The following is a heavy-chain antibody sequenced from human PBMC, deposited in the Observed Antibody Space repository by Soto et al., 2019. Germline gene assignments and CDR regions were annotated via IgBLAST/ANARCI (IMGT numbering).Heavy chain of an antibody. J-gene: IGHJ5*02. V-gene: IGHV3-23*01. CDR2: ISGSGDNT. D-gene: IGHD3-10*02. Sequence: VQLLESGGGLVQPGGSLRLSCAASGFTFSNYAMSWVRQAPGKGLEWVSAISGSGDNTYYADSVNGRFTISRDNSKNTLYLQMHSLRAEDTAVYHCAKTGYGSDVLWWFDPWGQGTLVTVSS. CDR3: AKTGYGSDVLWWFDP. CDR1: GFTFSNYA.